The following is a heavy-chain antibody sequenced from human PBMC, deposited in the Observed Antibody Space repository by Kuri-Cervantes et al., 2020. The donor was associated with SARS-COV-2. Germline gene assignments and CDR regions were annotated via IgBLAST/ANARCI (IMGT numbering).Heavy chain of an antibody. J-gene: IGHJ4*02. CDR1: GFTFSDYY. CDR3: ARAVQEAPMILVVITAFDY. CDR2: ISSSGSTI. Sequence: GESLKISCAASGFTFSDYYMSWIRQAPGKGLEWVAYISSSGSTIYYEDSVKGRFTITRDNAKNSLYLQMNSLRAEDTAVYYCARAVQEAPMILVVITAFDYWGQGTLVTVSS. D-gene: IGHD3-22*01. V-gene: IGHV3-11*01.